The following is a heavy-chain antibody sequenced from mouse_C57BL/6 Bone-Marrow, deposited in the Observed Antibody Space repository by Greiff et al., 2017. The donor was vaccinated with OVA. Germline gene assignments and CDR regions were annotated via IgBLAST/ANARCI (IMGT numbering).Heavy chain of an antibody. CDR2: IHPNSGST. D-gene: IGHD1-1*02. CDR3: ATWVEAD. CDR1: GYTFTSYW. Sequence: QVQLKQPGAELVKPGASVKLTCKASGYTFTSYWMHWVKQRPGQGLEWIGMIHPNSGSTNYNEKFKSKATLTVDKSSSSAYMQLSSLTSEDSAVYYCATWVEADWGQGTLVTVSA. J-gene: IGHJ3*01. V-gene: IGHV1-64*01.